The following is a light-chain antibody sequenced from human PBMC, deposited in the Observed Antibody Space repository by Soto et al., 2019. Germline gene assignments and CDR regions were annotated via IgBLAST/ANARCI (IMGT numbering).Light chain of an antibody. CDR3: QAYDYSLTAFV. CDR1: SSNLGAGYG. CDR2: GNR. V-gene: IGLV1-40*01. Sequence: QSALTQPPSVSGAPGQRVTISCSGSSSNLGAGYGVHWYQQLPGAAPKLVIFGNRNRPSGVPERFSGSKSGTSASLAITGLQAEDEADYYCQAYDYSLTAFVFGGGTQLTVL. J-gene: IGLJ3*02.